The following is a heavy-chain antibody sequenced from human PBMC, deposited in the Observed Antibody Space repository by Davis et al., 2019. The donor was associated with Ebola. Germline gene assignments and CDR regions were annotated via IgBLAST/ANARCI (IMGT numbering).Heavy chain of an antibody. CDR2: VSPGDSDT. CDR1: GYTFSDYW. J-gene: IGHJ5*02. Sequence: PGGSLRLSCQASGYTFSDYWIGWVRQLPGRGLEWLGIVSPGDSDTRYKPSLRGQVIMSVDRSTDTTYLQLSSLKASDTAIYYCARHFTISGEGGWFDLWGQGTLVTVSS. V-gene: IGHV5-51*01. D-gene: IGHD3-3*01. CDR3: ARHFTISGEGGWFDL.